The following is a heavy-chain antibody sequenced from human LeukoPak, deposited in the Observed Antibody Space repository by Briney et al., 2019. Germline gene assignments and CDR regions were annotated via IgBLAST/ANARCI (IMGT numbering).Heavy chain of an antibody. J-gene: IGHJ3*02. CDR1: GDSISSRNW. CDR2: IHHSEST. Sequence: PSETLSLTCDVSGDSISSRNWWSWVRQSPGKGLEWIGEIHHSESTNSNPSLKSRVTISVDTSKNQFSLKLSSVTAADTAVYYCARGAVSRRSLEAYAFDIWGQGTMVTVSS. D-gene: IGHD3-10*01. V-gene: IGHV4-4*02. CDR3: ARGAVSRRSLEAYAFDI.